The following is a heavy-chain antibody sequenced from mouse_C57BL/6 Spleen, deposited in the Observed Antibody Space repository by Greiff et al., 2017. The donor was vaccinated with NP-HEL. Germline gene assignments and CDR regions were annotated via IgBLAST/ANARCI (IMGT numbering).Heavy chain of an antibody. CDR3: ARRGAKLYYDYYAMDY. D-gene: IGHD1-1*02. V-gene: IGHV3-6*01. J-gene: IGHJ4*01. CDR1: GYSITSGYY. Sequence: EVKLQESGPGLVKPSQSLSLTCSVTGYSITSGYYWNWIRQFPGNKLEWMGYISYDGSNNYNPSLKNRISITRDTSKNQFFLKLNSVTTEDTATYYCARRGAKLYYDYYAMDYWGQGTSVTVSS. CDR2: ISYDGSN.